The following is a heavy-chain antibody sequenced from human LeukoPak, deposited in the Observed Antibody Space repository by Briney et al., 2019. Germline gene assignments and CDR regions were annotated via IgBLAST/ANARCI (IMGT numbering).Heavy chain of an antibody. J-gene: IGHJ4*02. Sequence: SETLSLTCTVSGGSISSSSYYWGWIRQPPGKGLAWIGSIYYSGSTYYNPSLKSRVTISVDTSKNQFSLKLTSVTPADTAVYYCARTAKYYYGSETYYFFDYWGQGTLVTVSS. D-gene: IGHD3-10*01. V-gene: IGHV4-39*07. CDR1: GGSISSSSYY. CDR3: ARTAKYYYGSETYYFFDY. CDR2: IYYSGST.